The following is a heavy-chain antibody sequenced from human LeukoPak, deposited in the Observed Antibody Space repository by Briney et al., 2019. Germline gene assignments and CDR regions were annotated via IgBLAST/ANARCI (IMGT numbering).Heavy chain of an antibody. CDR2: IYYSGST. D-gene: IGHD3-3*01. V-gene: IGHV4-59*12. Sequence: SETLSLTCTVSGGSISSYYWSWIRKPPGKGLEWIGYIYYSGSTYYNPSLRSRVTISVDTSKNQFSLKLSSVTAADTAVYYCARGGNYHFWSGYPFDYWGQGTLVTVSS. CDR3: ARGGNYHFWSGYPFDY. CDR1: GGSISSYY. J-gene: IGHJ4*02.